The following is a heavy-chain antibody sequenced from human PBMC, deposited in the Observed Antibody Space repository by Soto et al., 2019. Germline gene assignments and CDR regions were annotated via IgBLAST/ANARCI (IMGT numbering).Heavy chain of an antibody. Sequence: EVQLLESGGGLVQPGGSLRLSCAASGFTFSSYAMSWVRQAPGKGLEWVSGITGSVNKIYYADSVKGRFTISRDNTKNTLFLQMNSLRAEDTAVYYCATDYRSGVAGGLLAPFDTWGQGTMVTVSS. D-gene: IGHD2-8*02. CDR3: ATDYRSGVAGGLLAPFDT. V-gene: IGHV3-23*01. J-gene: IGHJ3*02. CDR2: ITGSVNKI. CDR1: GFTFSSYA.